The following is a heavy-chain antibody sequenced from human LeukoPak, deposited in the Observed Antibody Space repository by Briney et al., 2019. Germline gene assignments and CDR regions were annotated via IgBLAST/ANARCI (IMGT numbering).Heavy chain of an antibody. J-gene: IGHJ6*02. CDR1: GYTLTELS. D-gene: IGHD6-13*01. V-gene: IGHV1-24*01. Sequence: ASVKVSCKVSGYTLTELSMHWVRQAPGKGFEWMGGFDPEDGETIYAQKFQGRVTMTEDTSTDTAYMELSSLRSEDTAVYYCAAAHGAAGTYGMDVWGQGTTVTVSS. CDR3: AAAHGAAGTYGMDV. CDR2: FDPEDGET.